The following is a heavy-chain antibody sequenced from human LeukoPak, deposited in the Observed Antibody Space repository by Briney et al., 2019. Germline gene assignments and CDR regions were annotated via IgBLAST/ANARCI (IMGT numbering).Heavy chain of an antibody. CDR2: IYASGST. V-gene: IGHV4-4*09. CDR1: GGSISSYY. Sequence: SETLSLTCTVSGGSISSYYWSWIRQPPGKGLEWIGYIYASGSTNYNPSLKSRVTISVDTSKNQFSLKLSSVTAADTAVYYCARRGFAAANPFDYWGQGTLVTVSS. D-gene: IGHD2-15*01. CDR3: ARRGFAAANPFDY. J-gene: IGHJ4*02.